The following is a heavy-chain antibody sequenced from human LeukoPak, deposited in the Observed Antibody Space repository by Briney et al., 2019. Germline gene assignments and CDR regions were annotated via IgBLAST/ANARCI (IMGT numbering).Heavy chain of an antibody. CDR3: ARSNTIFGIWFDP. V-gene: IGHV4-34*01. CDR2: INHSGST. D-gene: IGHD3-3*01. CDR1: GGSFSGYY. Sequence: SETLSLTCAVYGGSFSGYYWSWIRQPPGKGLEWIGEINHSGSTNYNPSLKSRVTVSVDTSKNQFSLKLSSVTAADTAVYYCARSNTIFGIWFDPWGQGTLVTVSS. J-gene: IGHJ5*02.